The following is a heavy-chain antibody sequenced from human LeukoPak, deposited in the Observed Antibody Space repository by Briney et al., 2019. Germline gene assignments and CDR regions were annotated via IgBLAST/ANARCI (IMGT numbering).Heavy chain of an antibody. CDR1: GFSFSSYA. D-gene: IGHD3-16*01. CDR2: ISGDGTRT. Sequence: GGSLRLSCAASGFSFSSYAMTWARQAPVKGLEWVSAISGDGTRTYYADSVKGRFTISRDNFKNTLYLEMSSLRVEGTAIYYCAKWPEGAMDYFDYWGQGTLVTVSS. CDR3: AKWPEGAMDYFDY. V-gene: IGHV3-23*01. J-gene: IGHJ4*02.